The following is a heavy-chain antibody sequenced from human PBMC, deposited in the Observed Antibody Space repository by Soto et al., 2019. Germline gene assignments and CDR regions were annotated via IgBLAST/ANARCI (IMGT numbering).Heavy chain of an antibody. J-gene: IGHJ4*02. CDR3: ARDRGYYFDF. CDR1: GGSISSGCHY. CDR2: MYYPGST. V-gene: IGHV4-30-4*01. Sequence: SETLSRTCTVSGGSISSGCHYWSSIRQPPGKGLEWIAYMYYPGSTYYNPSLKSRLTISIDTSKNQFSLNLSSVTAADTAVYYCARDRGYYFDFWGQGIVVTVSS.